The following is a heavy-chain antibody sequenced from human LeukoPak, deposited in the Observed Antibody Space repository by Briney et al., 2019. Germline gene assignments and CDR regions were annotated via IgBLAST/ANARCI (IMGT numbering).Heavy chain of an antibody. D-gene: IGHD3-10*01. CDR1: GGSISSYY. CDR3: ARGGSGSYYNVDY. J-gene: IGHJ4*02. CDR2: IYYSGST. Sequence: SETLSLTCTVSGGSISSYYWSWIRQPPGKGLEWIGYIYYSGSTNYNPSLKSRVTISVDTSKNQFSLKLSSVTAADTAVYYCARGGSGSYYNVDYWGQGTLVTVSS. V-gene: IGHV4-59*01.